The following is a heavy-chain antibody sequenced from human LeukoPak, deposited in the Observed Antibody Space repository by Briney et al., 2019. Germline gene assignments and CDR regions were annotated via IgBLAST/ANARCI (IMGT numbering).Heavy chain of an antibody. CDR3: ARALGGYCSSATCPPDY. Sequence: PGRSLRLSCAASGFIFSNYGMHWVRQAPGKGLEWVAVISYDGSNKYYADSVKGRFTISRDNSKNTLYLQMNSLRAEDTAVYYCARALGGYCSSATCPPDYWGQGTLVTVSS. V-gene: IGHV3-30*03. CDR1: GFIFSNYG. J-gene: IGHJ4*02. CDR2: ISYDGSNK. D-gene: IGHD2-2*01.